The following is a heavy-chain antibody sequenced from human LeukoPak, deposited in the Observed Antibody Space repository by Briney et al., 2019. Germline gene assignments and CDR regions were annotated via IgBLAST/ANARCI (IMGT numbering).Heavy chain of an antibody. D-gene: IGHD2-15*01. CDR3: DIVVAASLGGGRDY. CDR2: ISGSGGST. V-gene: IGHV3-23*01. CDR1: GFTFSSYA. J-gene: IGHJ4*02. Sequence: GGSLRLSCAASGFTFSSYAMSWVRQAPGKGLEWVSAISGSGGSTYYADSVKGRFTISRDNSKNTLYLQMNGLRAEDTAVYYCDIVVAASLGGGRDYWGQGTLVTVSS.